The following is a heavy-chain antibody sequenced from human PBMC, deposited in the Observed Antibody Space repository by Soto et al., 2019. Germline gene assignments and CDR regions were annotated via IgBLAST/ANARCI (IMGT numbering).Heavy chain of an antibody. CDR2: INSDGSST. CDR3: VRTSLVVAAATREDY. V-gene: IGHV3-74*01. J-gene: IGHJ4*02. CDR1: GFTFSSYW. Sequence: EVQLVESGGGLVQPGGSLRLSCAASGFTFSSYWMHWVRQAPGKGLVWVSRINSDGSSTSYADSVKGRFTISRANAKDTLYLQINSLRAEDTAVYYCVRTSLVVAAATREDYWGQGTLVTVSS. D-gene: IGHD2-15*01.